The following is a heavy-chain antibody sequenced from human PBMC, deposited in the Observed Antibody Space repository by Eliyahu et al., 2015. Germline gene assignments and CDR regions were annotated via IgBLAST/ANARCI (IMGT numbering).Heavy chain of an antibody. CDR2: ILYDGSKK. D-gene: IGHD5-24*01. J-gene: IGHJ4*02. CDR3: AKTEGDGNFTPPLDY. V-gene: IGHV3-30*18. CDR1: GFXXRRHG. Sequence: QVQLVESGGGVVQPGGSLXLSCAAXGFXXRRHGMHWVRQAPGKGLEWVGVILYDGSKKFYADSVKGRFTISRDNSKNTVFLQMDSLRGEDTALYYCAKTEGDGNFTPPLDYWGQGTLVTVSS.